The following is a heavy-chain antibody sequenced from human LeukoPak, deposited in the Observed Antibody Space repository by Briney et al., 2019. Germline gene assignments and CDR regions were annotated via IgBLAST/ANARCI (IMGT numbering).Heavy chain of an antibody. CDR2: ISSSSSTI. J-gene: IGHJ4*02. D-gene: IGHD3-9*01. CDR3: ARDRPARILRYPDTELDY. CDR1: GFTFSSYS. Sequence: GGSLRLSCAASGFTFSSYSMNWVRQAPGKGLEWVSYISSSSSTIYYADSVKGRFTISRDNAKSSLYLQMNSLRAEDTAVYYCARDRPARILRYPDTELDYWGQGTLVTVSS. V-gene: IGHV3-48*01.